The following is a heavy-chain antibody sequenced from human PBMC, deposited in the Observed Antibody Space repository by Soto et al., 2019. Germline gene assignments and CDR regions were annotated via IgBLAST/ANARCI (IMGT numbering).Heavy chain of an antibody. CDR1: GFTFDDYA. Sequence: EVQLVESGGGLVQPGRSLRLSCAASGFTFDDYAMHWVRQAPGKGLEWVSGISWNSGSIGYADSVKGRFTISRDNAKNSLYLQMNSLRAEDTALYYCAHSPDVGVVYGMDVWGQGTTVTVSS. CDR3: AHSPDVGVVYGMDV. J-gene: IGHJ6*02. V-gene: IGHV3-9*01. D-gene: IGHD2-21*01. CDR2: ISWNSGSI.